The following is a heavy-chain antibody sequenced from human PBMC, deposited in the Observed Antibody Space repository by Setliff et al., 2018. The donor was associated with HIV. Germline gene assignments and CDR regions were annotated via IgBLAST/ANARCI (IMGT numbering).Heavy chain of an antibody. J-gene: IGHJ4*02. CDR3: ATYRGYNSGDRWSFFDY. CDR2: IDLYGSEK. CDR1: GFTFSRYW. Sequence: PGGSLRLSCAASGFTFSRYWMIWVRQAPGKGLEWVANIDLYGSEKNYVDSVEGRFTISRDNARNSLFLQMNSLRPEDTAVYYCATYRGYNSGDRWSFFDYWGQGILVTVSS. D-gene: IGHD2-15*01. V-gene: IGHV3-7*01.